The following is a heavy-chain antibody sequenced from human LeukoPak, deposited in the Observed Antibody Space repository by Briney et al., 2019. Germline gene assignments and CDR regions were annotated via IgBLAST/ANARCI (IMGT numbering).Heavy chain of an antibody. D-gene: IGHD3-22*01. CDR2: ISAYNGNT. CDR3: AREGNYYHSSGIWDFDY. V-gene: IGHV1-18*01. Sequence: ASVKVSCKASGYTFTSYGISWVRQAPGQGLEWMGWISAYNGNTNYAQKLQGRVTMTTDTSTSTAYMELRSLRSDDTAVYYCAREGNYYHSSGIWDFDYWGQGTLVTVSS. J-gene: IGHJ4*02. CDR1: GYTFTSYG.